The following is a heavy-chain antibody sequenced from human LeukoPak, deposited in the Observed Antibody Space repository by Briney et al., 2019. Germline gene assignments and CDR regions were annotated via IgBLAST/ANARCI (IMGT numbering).Heavy chain of an antibody. Sequence: GGSLRLSCAASGFTFSSYGMHWVRQAPGKGLEWVAVIRYVGSDKYYADSVKGRFTISRDNSQNTMYLQMNSLRAEDTAVYYCARGYGSESYIFDYWGQGTLVTVSS. V-gene: IGHV3-30*12. CDR1: GFTFSSYG. D-gene: IGHD3-10*01. CDR2: IRYVGSDK. J-gene: IGHJ4*02. CDR3: ARGYGSESYIFDY.